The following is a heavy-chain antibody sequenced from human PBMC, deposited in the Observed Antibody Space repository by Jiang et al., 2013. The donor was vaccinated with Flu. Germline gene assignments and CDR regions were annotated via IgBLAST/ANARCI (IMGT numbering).Heavy chain of an antibody. CDR2: ISGSDGRT. Sequence: GLVQPGGSLRLSCAASGFTFSIYAMSWVRQAPGKGLEWVSTISGSDGRTYYGGSVKGRFTISRDNSKNMLYLQMNSLRAEDTAVYYCAKDCWAGCGSNYGEDVWGQGTTVTVSS. D-gene: IGHD2-21*01. J-gene: IGHJ6*02. V-gene: IGHV3-23*01. CDR1: GFTFSIYA. CDR3: AKDCWAGCGSNYGEDV.